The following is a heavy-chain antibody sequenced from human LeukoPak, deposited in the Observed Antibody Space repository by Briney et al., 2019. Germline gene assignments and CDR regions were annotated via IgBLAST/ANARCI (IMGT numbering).Heavy chain of an antibody. Sequence: KSGGSLRLSCAASGFTFSSYSRNWVRQAPGKGLEWVSSISSSSSYIYYADSVKGRFTISRDNAKNSLYLQMNSPRAEDTAVYYCARSLAVAGFDYWGQGTLVTVSS. V-gene: IGHV3-21*01. CDR3: ARSLAVAGFDY. CDR2: ISSSSSYI. CDR1: GFTFSSYS. D-gene: IGHD6-19*01. J-gene: IGHJ4*02.